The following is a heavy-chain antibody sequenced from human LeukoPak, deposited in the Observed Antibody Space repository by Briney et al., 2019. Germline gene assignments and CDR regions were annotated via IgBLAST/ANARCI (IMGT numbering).Heavy chain of an antibody. CDR2: IIPIFGIA. CDR1: GGTFSSYA. Sequence: SVKVSCKASGGTFSSYAISWVRQAPGQGLKWMGRIIPIFGIANYAQKFQGRVTITADKSTSTAYMELSSLRSEDTAVYYCARPPKRVRDGYNWYGMDVWGQGTTVTVSS. V-gene: IGHV1-69*04. J-gene: IGHJ6*02. D-gene: IGHD5-24*01. CDR3: ARPPKRVRDGYNWYGMDV.